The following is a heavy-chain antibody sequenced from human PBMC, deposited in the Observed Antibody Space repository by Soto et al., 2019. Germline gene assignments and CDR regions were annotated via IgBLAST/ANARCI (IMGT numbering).Heavy chain of an antibody. V-gene: IGHV3-33*01. CDR1: GFTFSSYG. Sequence: GGSLRLSCAASGFTFSSYGMHWVRQAPGKGLEWVAVIWYDGSNKYYADSVKGRFTISRDNSKNTLYLQMNSLRAEDTAVYYCARDDCPGGGDCYFGAFDIWGQGTMVTVSS. CDR2: IWYDGSNK. D-gene: IGHD2-21*02. CDR3: ARDDCPGGGDCYFGAFDI. J-gene: IGHJ3*02.